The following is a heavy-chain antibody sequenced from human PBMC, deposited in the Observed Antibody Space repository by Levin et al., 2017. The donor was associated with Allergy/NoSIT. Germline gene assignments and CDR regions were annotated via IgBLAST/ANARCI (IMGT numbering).Heavy chain of an antibody. V-gene: IGHV4-38-2*01. CDR2: VYHTGRA. CDR3: ARGGVGRNWFDP. CDR1: GYFIGSDYY. J-gene: IGHJ5*02. D-gene: IGHD3-16*01. Sequence: SQTLSLTCAVSGYFIGSDYYWGWIRQPPGKGLEWIGSVYHTGRAYFNPSLESRAIISLDTSKNQFSLKLSSVTAADTAMYYCARGGVGRNWFDPWGQGTVVTVSS.